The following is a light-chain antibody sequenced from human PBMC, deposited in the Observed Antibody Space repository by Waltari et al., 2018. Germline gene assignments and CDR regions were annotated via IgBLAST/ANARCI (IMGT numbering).Light chain of an antibody. J-gene: IGLJ1*01. Sequence: SYELTQPPSVSVSPGQTAIITCSGDELGATYACWYQQKPGQSPVLVIYQDSKRPSGIPERFSGSNSGNTATLTISGTQAMDEADYYCQAWDSSTASFGTGTKVTVL. CDR3: QAWDSSTAS. CDR2: QDS. V-gene: IGLV3-1*01. CDR1: ELGATY.